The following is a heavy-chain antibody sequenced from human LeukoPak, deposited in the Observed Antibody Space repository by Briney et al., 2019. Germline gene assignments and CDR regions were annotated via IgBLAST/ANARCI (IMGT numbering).Heavy chain of an antibody. Sequence: SETLSLTCTVSGGSISSYYWSWIRQPPGKGLEWIGEINHSGSTNYNPSLKSRVTISVDTSKNQFSLKLSSVTAADTAVYFCARDRYNWNGEDYWGQGTLVTVSS. J-gene: IGHJ4*02. CDR1: GGSISSYY. CDR3: ARDRYNWNGEDY. V-gene: IGHV4-34*01. D-gene: IGHD1-20*01. CDR2: INHSGST.